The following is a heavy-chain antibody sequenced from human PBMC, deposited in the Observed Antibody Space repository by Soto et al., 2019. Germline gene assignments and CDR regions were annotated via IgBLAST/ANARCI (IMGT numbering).Heavy chain of an antibody. CDR1: GFSFSSYN. D-gene: IGHD4-17*01. J-gene: IGHJ3*02. CDR2: ISTSGSYI. V-gene: IGHV3-21*06. Sequence: EVQLVESGGSLVKPEESLRLSCAASGFSFSSYNMKWVRQAPGKGLEWVSSISTSGSYIFYAGSVRGRFTIFRDDAKNSLHLQMNSLRVEDTAVYYCATIGDRDGFDIWGQGTTVIVSS. CDR3: ATIGDRDGFDI.